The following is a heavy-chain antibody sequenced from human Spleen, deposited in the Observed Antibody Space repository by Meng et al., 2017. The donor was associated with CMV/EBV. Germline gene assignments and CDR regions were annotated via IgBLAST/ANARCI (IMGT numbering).Heavy chain of an antibody. J-gene: IGHJ4*02. CDR2: ISFDGTNK. CDR3: ARGLLGTFDY. Sequence: GGSLRLSCAASESTFSSYGMHWVRQAPGKGLEWVALISFDGTNKYYADSVKGRFTISRDNSKDTLYLQMNSLRTDDTAMYYCARGLLGTFDYWGQGTLVTVSS. D-gene: IGHD1-1*01. V-gene: IGHV3-30*03. CDR1: ESTFSSYG.